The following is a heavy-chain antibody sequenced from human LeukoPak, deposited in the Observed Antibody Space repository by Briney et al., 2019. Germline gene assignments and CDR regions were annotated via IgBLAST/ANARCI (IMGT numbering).Heavy chain of an antibody. CDR2: IYSGGST. CDR1: GFTVSSNY. J-gene: IGHJ3*02. D-gene: IGHD3-10*01. CDR3: ASPQGADGGAFDI. V-gene: IGHV3-53*01. Sequence: PGGSLRLSCAASGFTVSSNYMSWVRQAPGKGLEWVSVIYSGGSTYYADSVKGRFTISRDNSKNTLYLQMNSLRAEDTAVYYCASPQGADGGAFDIWGQGTMVTVSS.